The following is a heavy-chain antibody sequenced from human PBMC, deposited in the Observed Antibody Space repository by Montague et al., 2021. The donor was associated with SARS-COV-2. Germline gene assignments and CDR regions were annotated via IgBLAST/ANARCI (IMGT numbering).Heavy chain of an antibody. V-gene: IGHV4-4*07. J-gene: IGHJ5*02. Sequence: SETLSLTCTVSGGTISNYYWSWIRQPSGKGLEWIGRIYTSGDTNXNPXLKSRVTMSVDTSKNQFSLKLSSVTAADTAVYYCARALAVDGKGNWFDPWGQGTLVTVSS. CDR2: IYTSGDT. CDR3: ARALAVDGKGNWFDP. D-gene: IGHD6-13*01. CDR1: GGTISNYY.